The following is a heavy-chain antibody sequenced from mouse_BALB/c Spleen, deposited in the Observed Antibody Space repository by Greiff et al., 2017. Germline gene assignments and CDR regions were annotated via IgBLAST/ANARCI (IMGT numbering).Heavy chain of an antibody. CDR1: GYTFTSYW. CDR3: ASPPWNGNLDY. J-gene: IGHJ2*01. Sequence: QVQLQQSGAELAKPGASVKMSCKASGYTFTSYWMHWVKQRPGQGLEWIGYINPSTGYTEYNQKFKDKATLTVDKSSSTAYMQLSSLTSEDSAVYYCASPPWNGNLDYWGQGTTLTVSS. V-gene: IGHV1-7*01. D-gene: IGHD2-1*01. CDR2: INPSTGYT.